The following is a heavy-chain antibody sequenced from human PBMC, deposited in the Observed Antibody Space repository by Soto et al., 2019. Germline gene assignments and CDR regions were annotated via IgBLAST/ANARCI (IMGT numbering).Heavy chain of an antibody. Sequence: EVQLVPSGADVNKPGESLKISCKGSGYSFTSNWICWLRYLPGKGLELLGNIYPGDSDTSYSPSFQGQVTISADKAISTAYLQWSSLKASDNAMYYCESHYRSGECFDHWGQGTLVTVSS. CDR2: IYPGDSDT. CDR3: ESHYRSGECFDH. V-gene: IGHV5-51*03. J-gene: IGHJ4*02. D-gene: IGHD6-25*01. CDR1: GYSFTSNW.